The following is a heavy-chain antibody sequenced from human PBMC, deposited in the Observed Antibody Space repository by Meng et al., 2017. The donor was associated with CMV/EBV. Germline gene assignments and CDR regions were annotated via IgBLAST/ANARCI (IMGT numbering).Heavy chain of an antibody. V-gene: IGHV4-59*12. CDR3: ARGSLSVSAVDY. Sequence: GSLRLSCTVSGGSISSYYWSWIRQPPGKGLEWIGYIYYSGSTNYNPSLKSRVTISVDTSKNQFSLKLSSVTAADTAVYYCARGSLSVSAVDYWGQGTLVTVSS. CDR2: IYYSGST. J-gene: IGHJ4*02. CDR1: GGSISSYY. D-gene: IGHD1-26*01.